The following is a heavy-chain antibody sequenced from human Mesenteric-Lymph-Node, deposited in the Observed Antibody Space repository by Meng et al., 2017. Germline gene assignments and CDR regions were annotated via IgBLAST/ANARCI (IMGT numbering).Heavy chain of an antibody. CDR3: ARDRAIVGGARWYFQN. CDR1: GYTFTSYG. V-gene: IGHV1-18*01. J-gene: IGHJ1*01. Sequence: ASVKVSCKASGYTFTSYGISWVRQAPGQGLEWMGWINAYNSNTNYAQKLQGRVTMTTDTSTSTAYMELSSLRSEDTAVYYCARDRAIVGGARWYFQNWGQGTLVTVSS. CDR2: INAYNSNT. D-gene: IGHD1-26*01.